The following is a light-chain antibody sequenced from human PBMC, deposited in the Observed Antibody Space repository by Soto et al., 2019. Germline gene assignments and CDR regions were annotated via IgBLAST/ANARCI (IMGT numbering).Light chain of an antibody. Sequence: HSVLTQPPSVSGSPGQSVTISCTGTSTDFVSYNRVSWYQQPPGTAPKLIIYEASNRPSGVPDRFSGSKSGNTASLTISGLQAADEADYYCSLYTSENTYVFGTGTKV. CDR1: STDFVSYNR. CDR3: SLYTSENTYV. CDR2: EAS. V-gene: IGLV2-18*01. J-gene: IGLJ1*01.